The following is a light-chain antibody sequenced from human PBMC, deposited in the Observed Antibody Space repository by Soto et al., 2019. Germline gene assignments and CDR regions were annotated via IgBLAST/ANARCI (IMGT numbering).Light chain of an antibody. V-gene: IGKV3-20*01. CDR2: GAS. J-gene: IGKJ5*01. CDR1: QSFRGL. Sequence: ELDLTQSPVTLAVSPGERATLSCRASQSFRGLLAWYQQKPGQAPRLLIYGASKRAAGTPDRFIGSGSGTDFTLTISRLEPEDFAVYYCPQYGSPPISFGQRARLEI. CDR3: PQYGSPPIS.